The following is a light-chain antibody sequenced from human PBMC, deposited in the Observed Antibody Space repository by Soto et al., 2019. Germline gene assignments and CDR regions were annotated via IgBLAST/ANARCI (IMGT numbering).Light chain of an antibody. CDR3: SSYTSSSTPYV. Sequence: QSALTQPASVSGSPGQSITISCTGPSSDVGGYNYVSWYQQHPVKAPKLMIYDVTNRPSGVSDRFSGSKSGNTASLTISGLQAEDEADYYCSSYTSSSTPYVFGTGTKVTVL. J-gene: IGLJ1*01. V-gene: IGLV2-14*01. CDR2: DVT. CDR1: SSDVGGYNY.